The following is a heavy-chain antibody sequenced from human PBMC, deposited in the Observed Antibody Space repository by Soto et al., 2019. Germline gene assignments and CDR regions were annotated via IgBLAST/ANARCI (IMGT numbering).Heavy chain of an antibody. V-gene: IGHV4-59*01. D-gene: IGHD6-25*01. J-gene: IGHJ5*02. CDR2: IYYSGST. CDR3: ARPHGGSSGWDNWFDP. Sequence: SETXSLTCTVSGGSISSYYWSWIRQPPGKGLEWIGYIYYSGSTNYNPSLKSRVTISVDTSKNQFSLKLSSVTAADTAVYYCARPHGGSSGWDNWFDPWGQGTLVTVSS. CDR1: GGSISSYY.